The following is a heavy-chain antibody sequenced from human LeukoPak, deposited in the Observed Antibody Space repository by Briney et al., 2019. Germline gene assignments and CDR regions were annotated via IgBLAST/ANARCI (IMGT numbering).Heavy chain of an antibody. Sequence: GGSLRLSCAASGFTFSSYSMNWVRQAPGKGLEWVSYISGSSSTIYYTDSVKGRFTISRDNAKNSLYLQMNSLRAEDTAVYYCGRAAVDWGQGTLVTVSS. CDR3: GRAAVD. J-gene: IGHJ4*02. D-gene: IGHD6-19*01. CDR2: ISGSSSTI. CDR1: GFTFSSYS. V-gene: IGHV3-48*01.